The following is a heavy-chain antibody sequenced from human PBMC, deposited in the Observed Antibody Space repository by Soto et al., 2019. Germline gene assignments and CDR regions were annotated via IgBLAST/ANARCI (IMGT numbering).Heavy chain of an antibody. J-gene: IGHJ4*02. Sequence: ASVKVSCKASGYTFTSYGISWVRQAPGQGLEWMGWISAYNGNTNYAQKLQGRVTMTTDTSTSTAYMELRSLRSDDTAVYYCARDTYYYDSSGSPGDYWGQGTLGTVSA. V-gene: IGHV1-18*04. D-gene: IGHD3-22*01. CDR1: GYTFTSYG. CDR2: ISAYNGNT. CDR3: ARDTYYYDSSGSPGDY.